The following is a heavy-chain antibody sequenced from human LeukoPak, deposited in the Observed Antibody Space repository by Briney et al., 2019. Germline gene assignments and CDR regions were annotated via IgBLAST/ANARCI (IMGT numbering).Heavy chain of an antibody. D-gene: IGHD5-18*01. CDR3: ARGGGDTAMEQYYYYGMDV. V-gene: IGHV4-34*01. CDR1: GGSFSGYY. CDR2: INHSGST. Sequence: KPSETLSLTCAVYGGSFSGYYWSWIRQPPGKGLEWIGEINHSGSTNYNPSLKSRVTISVDTSKNQFSLKLSSVTAADTAVYYCARGGGDTAMEQYYYYGMDVWGQGTTVTVSS. J-gene: IGHJ6*02.